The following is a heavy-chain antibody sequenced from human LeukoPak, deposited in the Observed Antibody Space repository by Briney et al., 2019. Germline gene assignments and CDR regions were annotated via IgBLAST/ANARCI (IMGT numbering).Heavy chain of an antibody. CDR3: ASPLWSYSARGDY. J-gene: IGHJ4*02. V-gene: IGHV3-74*01. CDR2: INSDGSST. D-gene: IGHD1-26*01. CDR1: GFTFSSYW. Sequence: PGGSLRLSCAASGFTFSSYWMHWVRHAPGKGLVWVSRINSDGSSTSYADSVKGRFTISRDNAKNTLYLQMNSLRAEDTAVYYCASPLWSYSARGDYWGQGTLVTVSS.